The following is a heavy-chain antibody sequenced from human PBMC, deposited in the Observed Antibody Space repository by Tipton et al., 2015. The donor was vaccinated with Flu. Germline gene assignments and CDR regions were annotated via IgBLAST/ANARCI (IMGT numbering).Heavy chain of an antibody. CDR3: AKVIPELVAGLDY. CDR1: GFTFSRYG. Sequence: PLRLSCAVSGFTFSRYGMSWVRQAPGKGLEWVSGFSASGRTTYFADSVKGRFTISRDNFKNTLYLQMNSLRAEDTAVYYCAKVIPELVAGLDYWGQGTLVTVSS. J-gene: IGHJ4*02. CDR2: FSASGRTT. D-gene: IGHD6-19*01. V-gene: IGHV3-23*01.